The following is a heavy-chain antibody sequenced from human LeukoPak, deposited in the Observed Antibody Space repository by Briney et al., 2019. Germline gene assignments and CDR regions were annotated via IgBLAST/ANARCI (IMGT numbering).Heavy chain of an antibody. CDR3: AKAVVRGVRGDWFDP. D-gene: IGHD3-10*01. CDR1: GFNFSNYA. Sequence: PGGSLRLSCAAPGFNFSNYAMSWVRQAPAKGLEWVAGISWNSGSIGYADSVKGRFTISRDNAKNSLYLQMNSLRAEDTALYYCAKAVVRGVRGDWFDPWGQGTLVTVSS. CDR2: ISWNSGSI. V-gene: IGHV3-9*01. J-gene: IGHJ5*02.